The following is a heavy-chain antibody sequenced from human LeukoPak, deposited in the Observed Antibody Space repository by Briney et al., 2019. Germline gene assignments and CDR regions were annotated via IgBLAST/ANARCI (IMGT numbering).Heavy chain of an antibody. V-gene: IGHV1-2*02. J-gene: IGHJ6*02. CDR3: ARDLYYCSSTSCYSGYYYGMDV. Sequence: EASVKVSCKASGYTFTGYYMHWVRQAPGQGLEWMGWINPNSGGTNYAQKFQGRVTMTRDTSISTAYMELSRLRSDDTAVYYCARDLYYCSSTSCYSGYYYGMDVWGQGTTVTVSS. CDR2: INPNSGGT. CDR1: GYTFTGYY. D-gene: IGHD2-2*01.